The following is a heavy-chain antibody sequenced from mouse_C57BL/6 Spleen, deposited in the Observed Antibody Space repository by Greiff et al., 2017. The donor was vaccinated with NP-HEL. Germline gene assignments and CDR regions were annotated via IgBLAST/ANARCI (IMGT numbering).Heavy chain of an antibody. CDR3: ARGLYGSREPHWYFDV. V-gene: IGHV1-39*01. Sequence: VQLQQSGPELVKPGASVKISCKASGYSFTDYNMNWVKQSNGKSLEWIGVINPNYGTTSYNQKFKGKATLSVDQSSSTAYMQLNSLTSEDSAVYYCARGLYGSREPHWYFDVWGTGTTVTVSS. D-gene: IGHD1-1*01. J-gene: IGHJ1*03. CDR1: GYSFTDYN. CDR2: INPNYGTT.